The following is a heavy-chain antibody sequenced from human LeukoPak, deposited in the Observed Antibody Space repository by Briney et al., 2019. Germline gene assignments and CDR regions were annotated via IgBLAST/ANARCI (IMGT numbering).Heavy chain of an antibody. CDR1: GGTFSSYA. D-gene: IGHD3-16*02. Sequence: GASVKVSCKASGGTFSSYAISWVRQAPGQGLEWMGGIIPIFGTANYAQKLQGRVTMTTDTSTSTAYMELRSLRSDDTAVYYCARVMITFGGVIVIPADYWGQGTLVTVSS. J-gene: IGHJ4*02. CDR3: ARVMITFGGVIVIPADY. CDR2: IIPIFGTA. V-gene: IGHV1-69*05.